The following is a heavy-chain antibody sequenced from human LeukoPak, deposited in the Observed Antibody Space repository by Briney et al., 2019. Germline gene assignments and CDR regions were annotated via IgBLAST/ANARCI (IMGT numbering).Heavy chain of an antibody. Sequence: SETLSLTCTVSGGSISSDSYYWSWIRQPAGKGLEWIGRIYTSGSTNYNPSPKSRVTISVDTSKNQFSLKLNSMTAADTAVYYCARERNWFDPWGQGTLVTVSS. J-gene: IGHJ5*02. V-gene: IGHV4-61*02. CDR1: GGSISSDSYY. CDR3: ARERNWFDP. CDR2: IYTSGST.